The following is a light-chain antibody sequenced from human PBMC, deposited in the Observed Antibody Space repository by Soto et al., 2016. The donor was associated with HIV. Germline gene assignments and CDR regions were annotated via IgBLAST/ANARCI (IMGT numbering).Light chain of an antibody. CDR3: NSRDNSGDHSLSF. CDR2: GKN. CDR1: SLRSYY. Sequence: SPELTQDPAVSVALGQTVRITCQGDSLRSYYASWYQQKPGQAPMLVVYGKNNRPSGIPARFSALHVRKHSFLTITGAQAEDEADYYCNSRDNSGDHSLSFFGTGTK. J-gene: IGLJ1*01. V-gene: IGLV3-19*01.